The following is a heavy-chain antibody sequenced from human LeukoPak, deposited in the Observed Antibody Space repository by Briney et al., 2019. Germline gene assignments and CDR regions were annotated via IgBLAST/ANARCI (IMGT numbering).Heavy chain of an antibody. CDR1: GFSFSSHG. CDR2: IIGGAGST. V-gene: IGHV3-23*01. Sequence: GGTLRLSCAASGFSFSSHGMSWVRQAPGKGLEWVSGIIGGAGSTYYADSVKGRFTISGDNSKNTLFLQMNGLRAEDTAVYYCARDPVWSCYYYYYYYMDVWGKGTTVTVSS. CDR3: ARDPVWSCYYYYYYYMDV. D-gene: IGHD3-3*01. J-gene: IGHJ6*03.